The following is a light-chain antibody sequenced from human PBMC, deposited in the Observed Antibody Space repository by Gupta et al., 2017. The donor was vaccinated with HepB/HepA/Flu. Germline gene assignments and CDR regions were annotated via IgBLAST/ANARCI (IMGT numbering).Light chain of an antibody. V-gene: IGLV2-14*01. J-gene: IGLJ2*01. CDR2: DDD. Sequence: SALTQPASVSGSPGQSITVSCAGTGTHVIYYNHVSWSQQHPGKAPKLIIYDDDKRPAEVSNRFTGFQSGEASSLTISGRKEEDEADYYCSAYTASSSVVFGGGTKLTVL. CDR3: SAYTASSSVV. CDR1: GTHVIYYNH.